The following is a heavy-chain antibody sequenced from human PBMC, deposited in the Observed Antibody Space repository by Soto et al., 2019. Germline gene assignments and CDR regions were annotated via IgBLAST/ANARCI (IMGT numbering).Heavy chain of an antibody. CDR1: GDSIRNYY. Sequence: QVQLQESGPGLVKPSETLSLTCTVSGDSIRNYYWTWIRQPPGKGLEWIGYIHSSGSTNYNPSFKSRVTLSVDTSKNDFSLRLSSVTAADTAVYYCARFGRGDSYYGMDVWGQGSTVTVSS. CDR2: IHSSGST. D-gene: IGHD3-10*01. J-gene: IGHJ6*02. CDR3: ARFGRGDSYYGMDV. V-gene: IGHV4-59*01.